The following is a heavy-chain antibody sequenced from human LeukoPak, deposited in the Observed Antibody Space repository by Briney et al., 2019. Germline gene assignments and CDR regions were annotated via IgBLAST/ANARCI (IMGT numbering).Heavy chain of an antibody. CDR3: ARRRGYTYGYIDY. V-gene: IGHV5-51*01. Sequence: GESLKISCKASGYSFTTYWIGWVRQMPGKGLEWMGIIFPGDSDTTYSPSFQGQVTISADKSISTAYLQWSSLKASDTAMYYCARRRGYTYGYIDYWGQGTLVTVS. CDR2: IFPGDSDT. J-gene: IGHJ4*02. D-gene: IGHD5-18*01. CDR1: GYSFTTYW.